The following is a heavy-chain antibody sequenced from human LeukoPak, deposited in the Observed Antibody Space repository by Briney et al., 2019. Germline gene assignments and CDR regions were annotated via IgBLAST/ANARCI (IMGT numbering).Heavy chain of an antibody. CDR1: GFTFSNYF. Sequence: GASVKVTCKASGFTFSNYFMHWVRQAPGQGLEWMGIIDLSGGSTSYVQRFQGRVTMTRDMSTSTVYMELSSLRSDDTAVYYCARDQGNGVGAPGYDAFDIWGQGTMVTVSS. V-gene: IGHV1-46*01. J-gene: IGHJ3*02. CDR3: ARDQGNGVGAPGYDAFDI. CDR2: IDLSGGST. D-gene: IGHD1-26*01.